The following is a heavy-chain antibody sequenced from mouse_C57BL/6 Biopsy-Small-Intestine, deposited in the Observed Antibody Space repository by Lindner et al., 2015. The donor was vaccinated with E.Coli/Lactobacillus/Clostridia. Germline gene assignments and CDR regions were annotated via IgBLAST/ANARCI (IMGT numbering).Heavy chain of an antibody. J-gene: IGHJ2*01. V-gene: IGHV1-63*01. Sequence: VQLQESGAELVRPGTSVKMSCKASGYTFTNYWIGWAKQRPGHGLEWIGDIYPGGGYTNYNEKFKGKATLTADKSSSTAYMQFSSLTSEGSAIYYCARTRGFGYWGQGTTLTVSS. CDR1: GYTFTNYW. CDR3: ARTRGFGY. CDR2: IYPGGGYT.